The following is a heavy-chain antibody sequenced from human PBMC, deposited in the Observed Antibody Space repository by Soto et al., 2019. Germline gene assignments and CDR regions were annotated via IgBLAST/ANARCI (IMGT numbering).Heavy chain of an antibody. Sequence: GSLRLSCAASGFTFSSYSMNWVRQAPGKGLEWVSSISSSSYIYYADSVKGRFTISRDNAKNSLYLQMNSLRAEDTAVYYCARLITGTTGLRMDYWGQGTLVTVS. V-gene: IGHV3-21*01. CDR2: ISSSSYI. D-gene: IGHD1-7*01. CDR3: ARLITGTTGLRMDY. J-gene: IGHJ4*02. CDR1: GFTFSSYS.